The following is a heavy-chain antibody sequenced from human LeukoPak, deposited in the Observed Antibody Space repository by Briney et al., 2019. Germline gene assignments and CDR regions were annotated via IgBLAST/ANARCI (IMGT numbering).Heavy chain of an antibody. V-gene: IGHV3-23*01. CDR1: GFTFSSYA. J-gene: IGHJ6*02. CDR3: AKGSHTSMYYYGSGSYYGPYYYGMDV. D-gene: IGHD3-10*01. Sequence: PGGSLRLSCAASGFTFSSYAMSWVRQAPGKGLEWVSAISGSGGSTYYADSVKGRFTISRDNSKNTLYLQMNSLRAEDTAVYYCAKGSHTSMYYYGSGSYYGPYYYGMDVWGQGTTVTVSS. CDR2: ISGSGGST.